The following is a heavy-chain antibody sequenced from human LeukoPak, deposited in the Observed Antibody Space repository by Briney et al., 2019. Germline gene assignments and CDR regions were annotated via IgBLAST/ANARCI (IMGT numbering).Heavy chain of an antibody. J-gene: IGHJ4*02. CDR3: ARTDVDTAMVVDY. Sequence: SETLSLTCTVSGCSISSSSYYWGWIRQPPGKGLEWIGSIYYSGSTYYNPSLKSRVTISVDTSKNQFSLKLSSVTAADTAVYYCARTDVDTAMVVDYWGQGTLVTVSS. D-gene: IGHD5-18*01. CDR2: IYYSGST. V-gene: IGHV4-39*01. CDR1: GCSISSSSYY.